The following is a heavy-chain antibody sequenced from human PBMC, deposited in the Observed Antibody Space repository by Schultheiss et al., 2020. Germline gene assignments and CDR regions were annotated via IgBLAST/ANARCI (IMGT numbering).Heavy chain of an antibody. V-gene: IGHV2-5*02. CDR1: GFSLSTSGVG. CDR3: AHTIVTIFGVVTTNWFDP. Sequence: SGPTLVKPTQTLTLTCTFSGFSLSTSGVGVGWIRQPPGKALEWLAFIYWDDDKRYSPSLKSRLTITKDTSKNQVVLTMTNMDPVDTATYYCAHTIVTIFGVVTTNWFDPWGQGTLVTVSS. J-gene: IGHJ5*02. D-gene: IGHD3-3*01. CDR2: IYWDDDK.